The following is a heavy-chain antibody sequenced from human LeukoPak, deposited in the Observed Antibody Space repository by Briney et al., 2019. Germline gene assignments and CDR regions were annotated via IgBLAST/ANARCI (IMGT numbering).Heavy chain of an antibody. Sequence: SVKLSCKASGYTFTGYYMHWVRQAPGQELEWMGWINPNSGGTNYAQKFQGRVTMTRDTSISTAYMEPSRLRSDDTAVYYCARGGVAAAGTREDYWGQGTLVTVSS. J-gene: IGHJ4*02. V-gene: IGHV1-2*02. CDR1: GYTFTGYY. CDR2: INPNSGGT. D-gene: IGHD6-13*01. CDR3: ARGGVAAAGTREDY.